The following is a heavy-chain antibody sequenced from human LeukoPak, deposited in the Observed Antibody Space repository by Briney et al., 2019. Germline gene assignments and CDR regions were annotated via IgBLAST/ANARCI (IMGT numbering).Heavy chain of an antibody. D-gene: IGHD3-3*01. CDR3: ARGDNTIFDY. CDR2: IYHSGST. Sequence: PSETLSLTCAVSGGSTSSGGYSWSWIRQPPGKGLEWIGYIYHSGSTYYNPSLKSRVTISVDRSKNQFSLKLSSVTAADTAVYYCARGDNTIFDYWGQGTLVTVSS. V-gene: IGHV4-30-2*01. J-gene: IGHJ4*02. CDR1: GGSTSSGGYS.